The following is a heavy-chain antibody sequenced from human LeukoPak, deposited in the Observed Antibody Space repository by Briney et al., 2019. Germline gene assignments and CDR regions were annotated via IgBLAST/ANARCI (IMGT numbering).Heavy chain of an antibody. CDR1: GFTFSSYA. CDR2: ISYDGSNK. Sequence: PGGSLRLSCAASGFTFSSYAMHWVRQAPGKGLEWVAVISYDGSNKYYADSVKGRFTTSRDNSKNTLYLQMNSLRAEDTAVYYCARAPYYGSGSYWGQGTLVTVSS. CDR3: ARAPYYGSGSY. V-gene: IGHV3-30-3*01. J-gene: IGHJ4*02. D-gene: IGHD3-10*01.